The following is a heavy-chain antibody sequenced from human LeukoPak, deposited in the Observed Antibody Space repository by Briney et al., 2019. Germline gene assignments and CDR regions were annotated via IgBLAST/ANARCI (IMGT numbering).Heavy chain of an antibody. J-gene: IGHJ4*02. Sequence: GASVKVSCKASGYTFTGYYMHWVRQAPGQGLEWMGWINPNSGGTNYAQKFQGRVTMTRDTSISTAYMELSRLGSDDTAVYYCARSEYYYDSSGYYYSFDYWGQGTLVTVSS. CDR3: ARSEYYYDSSGYYYSFDY. D-gene: IGHD3-22*01. V-gene: IGHV1-2*02. CDR2: INPNSGGT. CDR1: GYTFTGYY.